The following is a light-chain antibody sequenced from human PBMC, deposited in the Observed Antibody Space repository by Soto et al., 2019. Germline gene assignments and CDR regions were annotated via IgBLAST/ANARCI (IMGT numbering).Light chain of an antibody. J-gene: IGLJ1*01. CDR1: SSDVGAYDY. CDR2: DVS. CDR3: SLFTTSTSYV. V-gene: IGLV2-14*03. Sequence: QSALTQPASVSGSPGQSITISCTGTSSDVGAYDYVSWYQQHPGEVPKLMIFDVSDRPSGVSNRFSGSKSVNTAALTISGLQAEDEADYYCSLFTTSTSYVFGTGTKLTVL.